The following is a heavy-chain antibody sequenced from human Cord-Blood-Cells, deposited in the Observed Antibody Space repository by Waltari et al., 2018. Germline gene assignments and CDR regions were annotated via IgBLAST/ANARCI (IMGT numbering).Heavy chain of an antibody. J-gene: IGHJ4*02. D-gene: IGHD3-10*01. CDR1: GDTFSSYA. V-gene: IGHV1-69*01. CDR2: IIPIFCTA. Sequence: QVQLVQSGAEVKKPGSSVKVSCKASGDTFSSYAISWVRQAPGQWLEWRGGIIPIFCTANYAQKVQGRVTITADESTSTAYMELSSLRSEDTVVYYCASMRVYYGSGSSHFDYWGQGTLVTVSS. CDR3: ASMRVYYGSGSSHFDY.